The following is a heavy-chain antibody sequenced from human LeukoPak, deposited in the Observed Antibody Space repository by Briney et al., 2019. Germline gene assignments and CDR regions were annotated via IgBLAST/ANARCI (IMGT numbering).Heavy chain of an antibody. CDR3: AKASEAIVVVVAARVVYFDY. CDR1: GFTFSSHA. CDR2: ISGSGGST. J-gene: IGHJ4*02. D-gene: IGHD2-15*01. Sequence: GGSLRLSCAASGFTFSSHAMSWVRQAPGKGLEWVSAISGSGGSTYYADSVKGRFTISRDNSKNTLYLQMNSLRAEDTAVYYCAKASEAIVVVVAARVVYFDYWGQGTLVTVSS. V-gene: IGHV3-23*01.